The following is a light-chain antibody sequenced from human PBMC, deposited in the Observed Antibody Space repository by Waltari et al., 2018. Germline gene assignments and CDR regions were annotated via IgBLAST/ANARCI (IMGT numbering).Light chain of an antibody. Sequence: IVMTQSPDSLAVSLGERATINCKSSQSVLYSSNNKNYLAWYQQKPGQPPKLLIYWAPTRESGVPDRFSGSGSGTDFTLTISSLQAEDVAVYYCQQYYSTPDTFGQGTKVEIK. J-gene: IGKJ1*01. CDR2: WAP. CDR3: QQYYSTPDT. V-gene: IGKV4-1*01. CDR1: QSVLYSSNNKNY.